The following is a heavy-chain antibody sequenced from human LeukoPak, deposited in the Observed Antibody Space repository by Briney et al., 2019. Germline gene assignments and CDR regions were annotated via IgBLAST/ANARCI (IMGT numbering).Heavy chain of an antibody. CDR2: ISAYNGNT. CDR1: GYTFTSYG. D-gene: IGHD6-13*01. Sequence: ASVKVSCKASGYTFTSYGISWVRQAPGQGLEWMGWISAYNGNTNYAQKLQGRVTMTTDTSTSTAYMELRSLRSDDTAVYYCARWDSSSWYPYFDYWGQGTLITVSS. V-gene: IGHV1-18*01. CDR3: ARWDSSSWYPYFDY. J-gene: IGHJ4*02.